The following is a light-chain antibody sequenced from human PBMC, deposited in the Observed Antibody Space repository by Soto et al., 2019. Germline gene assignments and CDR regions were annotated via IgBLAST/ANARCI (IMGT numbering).Light chain of an antibody. CDR3: QQYYNWPRT. J-gene: IGKJ5*01. CDR1: ENIYTN. Sequence: EILMTKYPDTLSLSPGERATLSCRASENIYTNLAWYQQKPGQAPRLLFYGVSTRATGLPARFSGTGSGTEFTLTINSLQAEDSAVYYCQQYYNWPRTSGQGRRLEI. V-gene: IGKV3-15*01. CDR2: GVS.